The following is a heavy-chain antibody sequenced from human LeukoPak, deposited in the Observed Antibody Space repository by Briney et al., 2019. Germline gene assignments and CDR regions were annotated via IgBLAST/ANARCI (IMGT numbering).Heavy chain of an antibody. J-gene: IGHJ4*02. CDR2: ISGGGGST. V-gene: IGHV3-23*01. Sequence: GGSLRLSCAASGFTFSTYAMNWVRQAPGEGLGWVSAISGGGGSTYYADSVKGRFTISRDNSKNTLYLQMNSLRAEDTAVYYCAKGGRASGSYYYFDYWGQGTLVTVSS. D-gene: IGHD1-26*01. CDR1: GFTFSTYA. CDR3: AKGGRASGSYYYFDY.